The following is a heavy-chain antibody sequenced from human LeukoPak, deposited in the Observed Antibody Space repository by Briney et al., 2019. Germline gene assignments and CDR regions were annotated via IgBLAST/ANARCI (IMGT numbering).Heavy chain of an antibody. D-gene: IGHD3-22*01. CDR2: MNPNSGNT. J-gene: IGHJ5*02. CDR1: GYTFTSYD. V-gene: IGHV1-8*01. CDR3: ARDRAETYYYDSSGYAGFDP. Sequence: ASVKVSCKASGYTFTSYDINWVRQAPGQGLEWMGWMNPNSGNTGYAQKFQGRVTMTRNTSISTAYMELSSLRSEDTAVYYCARDRAETYYYDSSGYAGFDPWGQGTLVTVSS.